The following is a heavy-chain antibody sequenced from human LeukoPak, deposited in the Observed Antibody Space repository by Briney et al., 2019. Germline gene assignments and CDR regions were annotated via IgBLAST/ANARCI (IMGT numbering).Heavy chain of an antibody. J-gene: IGHJ5*02. D-gene: IGHD2-21*02. CDR2: IWYDGSNE. CDR1: GFTFSTYG. V-gene: IGHV3-33*01. Sequence: GRSLRLSCAASGFTFSTYGMHWVRQAPGKGLEWVAVIWYDGSNEYYADSVKGRFTISRDNPKNTVYLQMNSLRAEDTAVYYCARGLRDWFDPWGQGTLVTVSS. CDR3: ARGLRDWFDP.